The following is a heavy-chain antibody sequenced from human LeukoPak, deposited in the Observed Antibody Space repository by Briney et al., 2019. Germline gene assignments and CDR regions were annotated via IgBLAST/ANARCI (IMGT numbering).Heavy chain of an antibody. CDR1: GGTFSSYA. CDR3: ATSYGDYGRGMDV. D-gene: IGHD4-17*01. J-gene: IGHJ6*02. CDR2: IIPIFGTA. V-gene: IGHV1-69*06. Sequence: SVKVSCKASGGTFSSYAISWVRQAPGQGLEWMGGIIPIFGTANYAQKFQGRVTMTEDTSTDTAYMELSSLRSEDTAVYYCATSYGDYGRGMDVWGQGTTVTVSS.